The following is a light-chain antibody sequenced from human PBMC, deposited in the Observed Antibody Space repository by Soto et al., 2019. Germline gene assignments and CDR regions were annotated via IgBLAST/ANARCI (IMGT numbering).Light chain of an antibody. CDR2: GAF. V-gene: IGKV3D-15*01. CDR3: QQYNNWPFS. CDR1: QSVSNN. Sequence: EIVLAQSPGTLSLSPGEGARLSCRASQSVSNNYLAWYQQKPGQAPRLLIYGAFNRATGIPARFSGSGSGTDFTLTISGLQSGDSAVYFCQQYNNWPFSFGQGTRLEI. J-gene: IGKJ5*01.